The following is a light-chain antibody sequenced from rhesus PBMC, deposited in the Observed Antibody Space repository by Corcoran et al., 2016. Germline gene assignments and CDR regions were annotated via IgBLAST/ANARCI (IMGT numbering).Light chain of an antibody. CDR1: ENVNNY. Sequence: DIQMTQSPSSLSASVGDRVTITCRASENVNNYLNWYQQKPGKAPKLLFYKASTLQSGVPSRFSGRGSGTDYTFTISSLQTEDVATYYCQHGSGTPFTFGPGTKLDIK. CDR3: QHGSGTPFT. J-gene: IGKJ3*01. CDR2: KAS. V-gene: IGKV1-74*01.